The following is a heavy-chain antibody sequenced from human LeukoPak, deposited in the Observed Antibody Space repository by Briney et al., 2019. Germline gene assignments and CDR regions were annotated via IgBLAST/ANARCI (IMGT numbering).Heavy chain of an antibody. D-gene: IGHD3-9*01. CDR2: IRYDGSNK. V-gene: IGHV3-30*02. CDR1: GFTFSTYG. Sequence: GGSLRLSCAASGFTFSTYGMHWVRQAPGKGLEWVAFIRYDGSNKYYADSVKGRFTISRDNAKNFLYLQMNSLRAEDTAVYYCARTYYDILTGYNPYFDYWGQGILVTVSS. CDR3: ARTYYDILTGYNPYFDY. J-gene: IGHJ4*02.